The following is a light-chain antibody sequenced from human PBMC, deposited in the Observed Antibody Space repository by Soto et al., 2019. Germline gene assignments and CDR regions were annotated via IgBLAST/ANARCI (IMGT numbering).Light chain of an antibody. CDR3: QHYNSYSEA. Sequence: IQKDQSNYSLAGSVGECVTITCRASQTISSWLAWYQQKPGKAPKLLIYKASTLKSGVPSRFSGSGSGTGFPLTIRSLQPDDFATYYCQHYNSYSEAFGQGTKVDI. J-gene: IGKJ1*01. CDR1: QTISSW. V-gene: IGKV1-5*03. CDR2: KAS.